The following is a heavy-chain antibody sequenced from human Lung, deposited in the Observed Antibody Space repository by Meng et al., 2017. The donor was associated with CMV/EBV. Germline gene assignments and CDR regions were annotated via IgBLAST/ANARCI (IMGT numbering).Heavy chain of an antibody. CDR3: ASFPPPGKQWLVTDY. CDR1: GGSISSRNW. D-gene: IGHD6-19*01. V-gene: IGHV4-4*02. J-gene: IGHJ4*02. CDR2: IYHSGST. Sequence: DSGLELWKPSGSLSLTCAVSGGSISSRNWWSWVRQPPGKGLEWIGEIYHSGSTNYNPSLKSRVTISVDKSKNQFSLKLSSVTAADTAVYYCASFPPPGKQWLVTDYWGQGTLVTVSS.